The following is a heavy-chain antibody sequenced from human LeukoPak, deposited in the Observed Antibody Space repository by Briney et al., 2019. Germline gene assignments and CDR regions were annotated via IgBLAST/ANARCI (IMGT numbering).Heavy chain of an antibody. CDR2: INHSGST. V-gene: IGHV4-34*01. J-gene: IGHJ5*02. Sequence: SETLSLTCAVYGGSFSGYYWSWIRQPPGKGLEWIGEINHSGSTNYNPSLKSRVTISVDTPKNQFSLKLSSVTAADTAVYYCARGSSWYSRGWFDPWGQGTLVTVSS. CDR1: GGSFSGYY. CDR3: ARGSSWYSRGWFDP. D-gene: IGHD6-13*01.